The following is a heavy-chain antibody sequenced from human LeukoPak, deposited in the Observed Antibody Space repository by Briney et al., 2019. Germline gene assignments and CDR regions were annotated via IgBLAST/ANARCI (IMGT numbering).Heavy chain of an antibody. CDR3: AKGYYVSGSHPFDN. J-gene: IGHJ4*02. D-gene: IGHD3-10*01. CDR2: ISYDGSNK. V-gene: IGHV3-30*18. Sequence: GDSLRLSCAASGFTFSSYGMHWVRQAPGKGLEWVAVISYDGSNKYYADSVKGRFTVSRDNSKNTLYLQMNSLRAEDTALYYCAKGYYVSGSHPFDNWGQGTLVTVSS. CDR1: GFTFSSYG.